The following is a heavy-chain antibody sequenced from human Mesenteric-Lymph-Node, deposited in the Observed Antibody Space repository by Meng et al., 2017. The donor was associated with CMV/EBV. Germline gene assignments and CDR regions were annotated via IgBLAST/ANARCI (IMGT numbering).Heavy chain of an antibody. CDR3: ARERRERWPQYPHDAFDI. V-gene: IGHV3-11*04. CDR1: GFTFSDYY. J-gene: IGHJ3*02. Sequence: GGSLRLSCAASGFTFSDYYMSWIRQAPGKGLEWVSYISSSGSTIYYADSVKGRFTISRDNAKNSLYLQMNSLRAEDTAVYYCARERRERWPQYPHDAFDIWGQGTMVTVSS. D-gene: IGHD5-24*01. CDR2: ISSSGSTI.